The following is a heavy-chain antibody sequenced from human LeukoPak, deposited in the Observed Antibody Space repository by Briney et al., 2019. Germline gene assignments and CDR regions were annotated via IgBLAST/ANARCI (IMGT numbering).Heavy chain of an antibody. D-gene: IGHD1-1*01. Sequence: SETLSLTCTVSGGSISSGDYYWSWIRQPPGKGLEWIGYIYYSGSTYYNPSLKSRVTISVDTSKNQFSLKLRSMNAADTAVYYCARVEGMRNFDYWGQGTLVTVSS. J-gene: IGHJ4*02. CDR2: IYYSGST. CDR3: ARVEGMRNFDY. V-gene: IGHV4-30-4*08. CDR1: GGSISSGDYY.